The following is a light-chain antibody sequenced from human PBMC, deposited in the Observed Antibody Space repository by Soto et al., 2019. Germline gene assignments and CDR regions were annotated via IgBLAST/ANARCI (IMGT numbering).Light chain of an antibody. CDR1: QSVSSNY. CDR2: GAS. Sequence: EIVLTQSPGTLSLSPGERATLSCRASQSVSSNYLAWYQQKPGQAPRLLIYGASIRATGIPDRFSGSGSGTDFTLTISRLEPEDFAVYSCEQYGSSPFTFGGGTKVEIK. V-gene: IGKV3-20*01. J-gene: IGKJ4*01. CDR3: EQYGSSPFT.